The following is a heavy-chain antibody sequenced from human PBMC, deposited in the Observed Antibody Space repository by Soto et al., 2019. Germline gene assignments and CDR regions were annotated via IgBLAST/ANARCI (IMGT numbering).Heavy chain of an antibody. J-gene: IGHJ5*01. D-gene: IGHD3-10*01. CDR2: INAGNGNT. V-gene: IGHV1-3*01. CDR1: GYTFTSYT. Sequence: QVSLAQSGADMEKPGASMKVSCKTSGYTFTSYTVHWVRQAPGQSLQWMGWINAGNGNTKYSQSFQDRVTITRDTSASTVYMELTSLTSEDTAMYYCARAYGSVTYVNHFHSWGQGVLVTVSS. CDR3: ARAYGSVTYVNHFHS.